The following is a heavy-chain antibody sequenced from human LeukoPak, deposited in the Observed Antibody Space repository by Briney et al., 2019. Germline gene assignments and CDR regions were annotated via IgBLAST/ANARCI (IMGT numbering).Heavy chain of an antibody. J-gene: IGHJ6*02. V-gene: IGHV1-24*01. CDR2: FDPEDGET. Sequence: ASVTVSCKVSGYTLTELSMHWVRQAPGKGLEWMGGFDPEDGETIYAQKFQGRVTMTEDTSTDTAYMELSSLRSEDTAVYYCATEPRHSGSYYRGMDVWGQGTTVTVSS. CDR3: ATEPRHSGSYYRGMDV. D-gene: IGHD1-26*01. CDR1: GYTLTELS.